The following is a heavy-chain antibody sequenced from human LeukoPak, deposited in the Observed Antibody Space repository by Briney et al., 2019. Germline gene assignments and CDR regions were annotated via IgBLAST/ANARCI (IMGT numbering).Heavy chain of an antibody. J-gene: IGHJ4*02. CDR1: GFSISNDW. CDR3: TLIQGWGSGSYYRDF. D-gene: IGHD3-10*01. CDR2: VKSKSAGETT. V-gene: IGHV3-15*01. Sequence: GGSLRLSCAASGFSISNDWMSWVRQAPGKGLEWVARVKSKSAGETTDYAAPVKGRFTISRDDSKNTLYLQMNSLKTEDTAVYYCTLIQGWGSGSYYRDFWGQGTLVTVSS.